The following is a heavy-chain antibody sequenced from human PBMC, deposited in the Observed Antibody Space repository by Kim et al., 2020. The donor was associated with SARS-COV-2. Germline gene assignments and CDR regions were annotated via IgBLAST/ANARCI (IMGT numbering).Heavy chain of an antibody. CDR3: ARGGIAVAVNYFDY. V-gene: IGHV4-59*09. D-gene: IGHD6-19*01. Sequence: NPTSRIRVTISVATSKNQFSLTLSSVTAADTAVYYCARGGIAVAVNYFDYWGQGTLVTVSS. J-gene: IGHJ4*02.